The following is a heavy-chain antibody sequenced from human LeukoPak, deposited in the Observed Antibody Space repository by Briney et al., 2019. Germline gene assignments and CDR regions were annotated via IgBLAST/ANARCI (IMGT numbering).Heavy chain of an antibody. CDR3: ARVVAAAGWFDP. D-gene: IGHD6-13*01. CDR2: IYYSGST. V-gene: IGHV4-61*05. CDR1: GGSIISSSFY. J-gene: IGHJ5*02. Sequence: SETLSLTCTVSGGSIISSSFYWGWIRQPPGKGLEWIGYIYYSGSTNYNPSLKSRVTISVDTSKNQFSLKLSSVTAADTAVYYCARVVAAAGWFDPWGQGTLVTVSS.